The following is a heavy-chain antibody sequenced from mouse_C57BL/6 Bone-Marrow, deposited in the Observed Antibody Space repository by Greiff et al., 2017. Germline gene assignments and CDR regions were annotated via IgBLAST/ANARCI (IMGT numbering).Heavy chain of an antibody. CDR1: GYTFTSYW. Sequence: QVQLQQPGAELVKPGASVKLSCKASGYTFTSYWMHWVKQRPGQGLEWIGMIHPNSGSTNYNEKFKSKATLTVDKSSSTAYMQLSSLTSEDSAVYDCARPHYYGSSPDYWGQGTTLTVSS. V-gene: IGHV1-64*01. J-gene: IGHJ2*01. CDR3: ARPHYYGSSPDY. CDR2: IHPNSGST. D-gene: IGHD1-1*01.